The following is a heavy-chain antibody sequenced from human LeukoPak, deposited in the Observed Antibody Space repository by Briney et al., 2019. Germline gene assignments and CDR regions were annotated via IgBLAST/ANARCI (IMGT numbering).Heavy chain of an antibody. D-gene: IGHD3-9*01. Sequence: SETLSLTCTVSGGSISSYYWSWIRQPPGKGLEWIGYIYYSGSTSYNPSLKSRVTISVYTSKNQFSLKLSSVTAADTAVYYCARGRWDILTGYNWFDPWGQGTLVTVSS. CDR3: ARGRWDILTGYNWFDP. J-gene: IGHJ5*02. CDR1: GGSISSYY. CDR2: IYYSGST. V-gene: IGHV4-59*01.